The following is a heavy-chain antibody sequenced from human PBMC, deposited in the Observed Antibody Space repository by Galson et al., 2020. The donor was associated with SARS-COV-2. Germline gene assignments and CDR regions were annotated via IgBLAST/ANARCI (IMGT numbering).Heavy chain of an antibody. CDR3: AAFVARPVY. D-gene: IGHD6-6*01. Sequence: SVKVSCKTSGFTFTNSAVQCVRQAPGQRLEWIGWIVVGSGKTTYAQKFQERVTITRDMSTSTAYMELSSLTYEDTAGYYCAAFVARPVYWGQGTLVTVSS. J-gene: IGHJ4*02. CDR1: GFTFTNSA. V-gene: IGHV1-58*01. CDR2: IVVGSGKT.